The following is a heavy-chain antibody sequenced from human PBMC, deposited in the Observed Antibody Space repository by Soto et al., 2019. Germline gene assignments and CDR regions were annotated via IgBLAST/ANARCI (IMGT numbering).Heavy chain of an antibody. D-gene: IGHD3-10*01. CDR1: CGSFSGYY. CDR2: INHSGST. J-gene: IGHJ6*02. Sequence: TSETLSLTCAVYCGSFSGYYWSWIRQPPGKGLEWIGEINHSGSTNYNPSLKSRVTISVDTSKNQFSLKLSSVTAADTAVYYCARMNVGITLVRGVFYPPQYYYYGMDVWGQGTTVTVSS. V-gene: IGHV4-34*01. CDR3: ARMNVGITLVRGVFYPPQYYYYGMDV.